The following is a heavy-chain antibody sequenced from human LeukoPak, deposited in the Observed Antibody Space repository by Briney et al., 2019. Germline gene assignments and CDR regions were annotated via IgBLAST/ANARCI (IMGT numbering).Heavy chain of an antibody. CDR3: AKDPKRLAAAGYPRYFDY. CDR1: GFTFDDYV. CDR2: ISWNSGSI. J-gene: IGHJ4*02. Sequence: GGSLRLSCAASGFTFDDYVMHWVRQAPGKGLEWVSGISWNSGSIGYADSVKGRYTISRDNAKNSLYLQMNSLRAEDTALYYCAKDPKRLAAAGYPRYFDYWGQGTLVTVSS. D-gene: IGHD6-13*01. V-gene: IGHV3-9*01.